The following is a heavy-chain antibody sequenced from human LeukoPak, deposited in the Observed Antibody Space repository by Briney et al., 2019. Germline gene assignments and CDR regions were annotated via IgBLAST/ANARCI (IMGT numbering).Heavy chain of an antibody. D-gene: IGHD3-22*01. CDR1: GFTFTSSA. CDR2: IVVGSGNT. CDR3: ARGDSSGPKDY. J-gene: IGHJ4*02. Sequence: SVKVSCKASGFTFTSSAMQWVRQARGQRLEWIGWIVVGSGNTNYAQKFQERVTITRDMSTSTAYMELRSLRSDDTAVYYCARGDSSGPKDYWGQGTLVTVSS. V-gene: IGHV1-58*02.